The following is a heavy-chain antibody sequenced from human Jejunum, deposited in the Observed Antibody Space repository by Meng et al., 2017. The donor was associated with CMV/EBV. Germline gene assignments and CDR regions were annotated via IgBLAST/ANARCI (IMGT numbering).Heavy chain of an antibody. J-gene: IGHJ6*02. D-gene: IGHD3/OR15-3a*01. CDR1: VFIYSTTC. Sequence: SVFIYSTTCMTWVRQVPGKGLAWLGRIKSKSDGAKTDSPAPLTGRVTISRDDSRHTLYLEMNALTTEDTGVYYCATSGLNYYGIDVWGQGTTVTVSS. V-gene: IGHV3-15*05. CDR2: IKSKSDGAKT. CDR3: ATSGLNYYGIDV.